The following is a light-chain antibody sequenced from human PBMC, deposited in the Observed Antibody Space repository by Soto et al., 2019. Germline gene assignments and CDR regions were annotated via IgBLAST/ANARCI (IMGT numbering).Light chain of an antibody. Sequence: IVLTQSPATLSLSPGERATLSCTASQHVTTTYIAWYQQKFGQAPRLLIYGASTRATGTPDRFTGGGFGTDFTLTISRVEPEDFAEYSCQQYDSSFTFGGGTKVDIK. V-gene: IGKV3-20*01. J-gene: IGKJ4*01. CDR1: QHVTTTY. CDR2: GAS. CDR3: QQYDSSFT.